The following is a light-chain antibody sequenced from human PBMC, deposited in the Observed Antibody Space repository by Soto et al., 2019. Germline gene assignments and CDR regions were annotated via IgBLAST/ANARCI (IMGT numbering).Light chain of an antibody. Sequence: DIQMTQSPSSLSASVGDRVTITCRASQSISTYLNWYQPHPGKAPKLLIYTASNLESGVPSRFSGSGSGTDFTLTISSLQPEDFATYYCQQSYGIPPVTFGGGPKVEIK. J-gene: IGKJ4*01. V-gene: IGKV1-39*01. CDR3: QQSYGIPPVT. CDR1: QSISTY. CDR2: TAS.